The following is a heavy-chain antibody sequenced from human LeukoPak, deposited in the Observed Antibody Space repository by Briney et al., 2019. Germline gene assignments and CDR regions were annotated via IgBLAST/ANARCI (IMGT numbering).Heavy chain of an antibody. CDR2: ISGSGGST. V-gene: IGHV3-23*01. J-gene: IGHJ6*03. Sequence: GGSLRLSCAASGFTFSSYAMSWVRQAPGKGLEWVSAISGSGGSTYYADSVKGRFTISRDNSKNTLYLQMNSLRAEDTAVYYCAKVGGKQFYYYMDVWGKGTTVTVSS. CDR1: GFTFSSYA. CDR3: AKVGGKQFYYYMDV. D-gene: IGHD1-26*01.